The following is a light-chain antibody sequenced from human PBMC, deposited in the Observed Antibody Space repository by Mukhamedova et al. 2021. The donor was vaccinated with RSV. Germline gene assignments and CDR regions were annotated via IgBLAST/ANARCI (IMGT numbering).Light chain of an antibody. V-gene: IGKV3-15*01. J-gene: IGKJ2*03. CDR1: QSVSSN. Sequence: GERATLSCRASQSVSSNLAWYQQKPGQAPRLLIYGASTRATGIPARFSGSGSGTEFTLTISSMQSEDFAVYYCQQYNNWPYSFGQG. CDR2: GAS. CDR3: QQYNNWPYS.